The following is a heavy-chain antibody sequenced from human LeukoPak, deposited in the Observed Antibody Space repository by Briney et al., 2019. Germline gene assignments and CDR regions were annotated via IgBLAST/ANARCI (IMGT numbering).Heavy chain of an antibody. D-gene: IGHD6-13*01. CDR1: GGSISSYY. J-gene: IGHJ4*02. V-gene: IGHV4-59*01. CDR2: IYYSGST. Sequence: SETLSLTCTVSGGSISSYYWSWIRQPPGKGLEWIGYIYYSGSTNYNPSLKSRVTISVDTSKNQFSLKLSSVTAADTAVYYCARGRLAAALDYWGQGTLVTVSS. CDR3: ARGRLAAALDY.